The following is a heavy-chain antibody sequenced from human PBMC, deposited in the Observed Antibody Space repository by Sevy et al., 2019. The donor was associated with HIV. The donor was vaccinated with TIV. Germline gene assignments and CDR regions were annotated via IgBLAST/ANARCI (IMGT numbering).Heavy chain of an antibody. Sequence: GGSLRLSCEASGFSFSDYSMTWVRQAPGKGLEWVANMRQDGREKYYVDSVKGRFTISRDNAKNSLYLQMNSLRAEDTAVYYCARGVFGSGSRLGLGYWGQGTLVTVSS. CDR3: ARGVFGSGSRLGLGY. CDR2: MRQDGREK. J-gene: IGHJ4*02. D-gene: IGHD3-10*01. V-gene: IGHV3-7*03. CDR1: GFSFSDYS.